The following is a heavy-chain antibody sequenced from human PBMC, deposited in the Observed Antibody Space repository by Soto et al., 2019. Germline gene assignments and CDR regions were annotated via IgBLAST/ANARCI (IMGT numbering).Heavy chain of an antibody. CDR1: GGSISSGGYN. J-gene: IGHJ4*02. V-gene: IGHV4-31*03. CDR2: ISYSGST. Sequence: QVQLQESGPGLVKPSQTLSLTCTVSGGSISSGGYNWNWIRQYPGKGLEWIGYISYSGSTYYNPSLKSRVTISVDTSKIQFSLKLSSVTAADTAVYYCARGPSTFGVLYFDYWGQGTLLTVSP. CDR3: ARGPSTFGVLYFDY. D-gene: IGHD3-3*01.